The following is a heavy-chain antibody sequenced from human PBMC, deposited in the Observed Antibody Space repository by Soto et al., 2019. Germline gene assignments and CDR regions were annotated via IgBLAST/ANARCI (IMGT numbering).Heavy chain of an antibody. Sequence: QVQLVQSGAEVKKPGSSVKVSCKASGDTFSSHAFVWVRQAPGQGLEWVGGIIPFFGTANYAQKFQGRVAITADESTTTVYMELSSLTSEDTAVYYCARGLEAMATTTAVWSFDLWGRGTLVTVSS. CDR3: ARGLEAMATTTAVWSFDL. J-gene: IGHJ2*01. CDR2: IIPFFGTA. V-gene: IGHV1-69*01. CDR1: GDTFSSHA. D-gene: IGHD1-1*01.